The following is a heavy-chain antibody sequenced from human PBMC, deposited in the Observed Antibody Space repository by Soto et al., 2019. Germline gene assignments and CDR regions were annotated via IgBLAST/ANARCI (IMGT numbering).Heavy chain of an antibody. J-gene: IGHJ4*02. Sequence: GGSLRLSCAASGFTFSSSSMTWVRQAPGQGLEWVANIKQDGSEKYYVDSVKGRFTISRDNAKNSLFLQMNSLRAEDTAVYFCASHYYGSGSPLGNWGQGTLVTVSS. CDR1: GFTFSSSS. CDR2: IKQDGSEK. V-gene: IGHV3-7*01. CDR3: ASHYYGSGSPLGN. D-gene: IGHD3-10*01.